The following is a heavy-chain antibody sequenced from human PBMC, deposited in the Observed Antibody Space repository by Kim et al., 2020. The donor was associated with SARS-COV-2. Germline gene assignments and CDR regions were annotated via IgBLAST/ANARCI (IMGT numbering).Heavy chain of an antibody. J-gene: IGHJ3*02. V-gene: IGHV3-7*05. CDR1: GFTFSNYW. D-gene: IGHD1-1*01. CDR3: ARDQLVEAFDI. CDR2: IKQDGSEK. Sequence: GGSLRLSCAASGFTFSNYWMSWVRQAPGKGLEWVANIKQDGSEKYYVDSVKGRFTISRDNAKNSLYLQMNSLRAEETAVYYCARDQLVEAFDIWGQGTMVTVSS.